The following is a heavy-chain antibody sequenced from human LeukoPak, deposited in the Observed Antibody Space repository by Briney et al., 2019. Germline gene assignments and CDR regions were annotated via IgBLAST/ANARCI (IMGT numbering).Heavy chain of an antibody. CDR3: ARQTRDGSGSRGYFFDF. CDR1: GXIFTHNW. D-gene: IGHD3-10*01. Sequence: GESLKISCEGSGXIFTHNWIGWVRQKPGKGLEWMGIIYPGDSDTRYSPSFEGQVTISVDKSSSTAYLQWSRLKASDTAIYYCARQTRDGSGSRGYFFDFWGQGTLVTVSS. V-gene: IGHV5-51*01. J-gene: IGHJ4*02. CDR2: IYPGDSDT.